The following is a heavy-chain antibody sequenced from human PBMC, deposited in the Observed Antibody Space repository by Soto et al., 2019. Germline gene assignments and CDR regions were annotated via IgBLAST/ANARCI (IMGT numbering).Heavy chain of an antibody. CDR1: GFTFSTYA. V-gene: IGHV3-23*01. Sequence: EVQLLESGGALIQAGGSLRLSCAASGFTFSTYAMNWVRQAPGKGLEWVSTISYSGGSTYYADSVKGRFTISRDNSRNTLYLQMNSLRAADTALYYCASRRLDYCSSTSCYVFDYWGQGTLVTVSS. D-gene: IGHD2-2*01. CDR3: ASRRLDYCSSTSCYVFDY. J-gene: IGHJ4*02. CDR2: ISYSGGST.